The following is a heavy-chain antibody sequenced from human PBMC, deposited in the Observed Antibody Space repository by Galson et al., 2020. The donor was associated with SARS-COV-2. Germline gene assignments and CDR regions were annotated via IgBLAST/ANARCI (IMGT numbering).Heavy chain of an antibody. CDR1: GYTFTGYY. Sequence: ASVKVSCKASGYTFTGYYMHWVRQAPGQGLEWMGWINPNSGGTNYAQKFQGRVTMTRDTSISTAYMELSRLRSDDTAVYYCARVPELYDSSGYYPLIDYWGQGTLVTVSS. V-gene: IGHV1-2*02. CDR3: ARVPELYDSSGYYPLIDY. CDR2: INPNSGGT. J-gene: IGHJ4*02. D-gene: IGHD3-22*01.